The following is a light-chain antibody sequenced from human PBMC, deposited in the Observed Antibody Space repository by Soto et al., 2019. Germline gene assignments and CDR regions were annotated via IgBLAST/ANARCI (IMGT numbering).Light chain of an antibody. Sequence: QSALTQPASVSGSPGQSITISCTGTSSDVGGYNYVSWYQQHPGKAPKLMIYDVSNRPSGVSNRFSGSKSGNTASVTISGLQAEDEADYYCSSYTSSSIPVVFGGGTKLTVL. J-gene: IGLJ2*01. V-gene: IGLV2-14*01. CDR2: DVS. CDR3: SSYTSSSIPVV. CDR1: SSDVGGYNY.